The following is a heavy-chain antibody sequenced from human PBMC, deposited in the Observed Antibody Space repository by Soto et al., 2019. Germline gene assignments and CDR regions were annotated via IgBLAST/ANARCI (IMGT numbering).Heavy chain of an antibody. J-gene: IGHJ5*02. CDR2: INSDGSST. D-gene: IGHD6-19*01. Sequence: PGGSLRLSCAASGFTFSSYWMHWVRQAPGKGLVWVSRINSDGSSTSYADSVKGRFTISRDNAKNTLYLQMNSLRAEDTAVYYCAKDFSGWVNWFDPWGQGTLVTVSS. V-gene: IGHV3-74*01. CDR3: AKDFSGWVNWFDP. CDR1: GFTFSSYW.